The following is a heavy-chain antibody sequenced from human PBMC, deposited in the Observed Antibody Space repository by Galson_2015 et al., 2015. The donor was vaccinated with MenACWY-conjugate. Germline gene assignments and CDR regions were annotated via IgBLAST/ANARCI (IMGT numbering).Heavy chain of an antibody. V-gene: IGHV3-15*07. CDR2: IKNKAADGTT. CDR1: GFTFSSAW. J-gene: IGHJ4*02. CDR3: TADVSGYSAYSVADY. D-gene: IGHD4-11*01. Sequence: SLRLSCAASGFTFSSAWMHWVRQAPGKGLEWVGRIKNKAADGTTDYAAPVKGRFTISRNDPEKTLYLQISSLKIEDTAVYYCTADVSGYSAYSVADYWGQGTLVTVSS.